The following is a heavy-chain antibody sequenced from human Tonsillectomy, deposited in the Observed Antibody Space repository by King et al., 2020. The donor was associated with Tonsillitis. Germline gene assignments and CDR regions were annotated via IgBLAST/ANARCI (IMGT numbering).Heavy chain of an antibody. CDR2: IYYSGST. V-gene: IGHV4-39*07. D-gene: IGHD5-18*01. Sequence: VQLQKSGPGLVKPSETLSLTCTVSGGSISSSNYYWGWIRQPPGRGLEWIGSIYYSGSTYYNPSLKSRVTISLDTSKNHFSLKLSSVTAADTAVYYCARRRYSEPLFDYWGQGTLVTVSS. CDR1: GGSISSSNYY. CDR3: ARRRYSEPLFDY. J-gene: IGHJ4*02.